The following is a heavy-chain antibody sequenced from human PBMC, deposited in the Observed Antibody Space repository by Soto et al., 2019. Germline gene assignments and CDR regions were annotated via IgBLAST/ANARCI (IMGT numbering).Heavy chain of an antibody. CDR2: IYWDDDK. V-gene: IGHV2-5*02. CDR1: GFSLTTSGVG. J-gene: IGHJ4*02. Sequence: QITLNESGPTVVRPTETLTLTCRFSGFSLTTSGVGVGWVRQSPGKAPEWLALIYWDDDKRYSESLKSRLTINKDTSKNQVVLTVANLDPTDTATYYCAHIVLRTVFGLVTTTAIYFDFWGQGTPVAVSS. D-gene: IGHD3-3*01. CDR3: AHIVLRTVFGLVTTTAIYFDF.